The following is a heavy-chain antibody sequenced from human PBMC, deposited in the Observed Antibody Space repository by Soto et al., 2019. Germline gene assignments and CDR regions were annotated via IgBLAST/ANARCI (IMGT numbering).Heavy chain of an antibody. CDR2: INAGNGNT. Sequence: ASVKVSCKASGYTFTIYAMHWVRQAPGQRLEWMGWINAGNGNTKYSQKFQGRVTITRDTSASTAYMELSSLRSEDTAVHYCARGGGYYPNWFDPWGQGTLVTVSS. D-gene: IGHD3-22*01. CDR1: GYTFTIYA. J-gene: IGHJ5*02. CDR3: ARGGGYYPNWFDP. V-gene: IGHV1-3*01.